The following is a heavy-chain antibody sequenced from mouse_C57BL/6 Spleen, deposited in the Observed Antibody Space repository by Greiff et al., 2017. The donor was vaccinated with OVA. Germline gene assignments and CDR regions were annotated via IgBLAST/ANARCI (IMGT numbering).Heavy chain of an antibody. CDR3: ARYYYGSDYYAMDY. Sequence: EVQVVESGGGLVQPGGSLSLSCAASGFTFTDYYMSWVRQPPGKALEWLGFIRNKANGYTTEYSASVKGRFTISRDNSQSILYLQMNALRAEDSATYYCARYYYGSDYYAMDYWGQGTSVTVSS. V-gene: IGHV7-3*01. D-gene: IGHD1-1*01. J-gene: IGHJ4*01. CDR2: IRNKANGYTT. CDR1: GFTFTDYY.